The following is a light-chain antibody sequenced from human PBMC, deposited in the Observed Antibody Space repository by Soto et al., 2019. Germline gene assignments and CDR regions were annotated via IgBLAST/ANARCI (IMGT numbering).Light chain of an antibody. CDR3: QHSYGIPRT. Sequence: DIQMTQSPSSLSASVGDRDTITCRASQSISTYLNCYQHKPGKASKVLIYVVSSFQSGVPSSFSGSWSGTDFTLPIPSMQPEDSATYHCQHSYGIPRTFGQGTKVAIK. J-gene: IGKJ1*01. V-gene: IGKV1-39*01. CDR1: QSISTY. CDR2: VVS.